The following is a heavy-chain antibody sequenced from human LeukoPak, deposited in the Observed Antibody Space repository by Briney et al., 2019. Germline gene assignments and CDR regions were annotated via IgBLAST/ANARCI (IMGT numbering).Heavy chain of an antibody. Sequence: GGSLRLSCAASGFTFSSYAMHWVRQAPGKGLEWVAVISYDGSNKYYTDSVKGRFTISRDNSKNTLYLQMNSLRAEDTAVYYCAKDLGDYGGNSDLNYWGQGTLVTVSS. V-gene: IGHV3-30*04. J-gene: IGHJ4*02. CDR2: ISYDGSNK. CDR1: GFTFSSYA. CDR3: AKDLGDYGGNSDLNY. D-gene: IGHD4-23*01.